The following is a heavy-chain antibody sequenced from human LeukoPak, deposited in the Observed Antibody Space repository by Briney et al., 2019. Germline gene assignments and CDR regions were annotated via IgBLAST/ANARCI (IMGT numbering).Heavy chain of an antibody. J-gene: IGHJ6*03. D-gene: IGHD2-8*01. Sequence: ASVKVSCKASGYTFTGYYMHWVRQAPGQGLEWMGWINPNSGGTNYAQKFQGRVTMTRDTSISTAYMELSRLRSDDTAVYYCARDQGAVLMVYAIPDYYMDVWGRGTTVTVSS. CDR2: INPNSGGT. CDR3: ARDQGAVLMVYAIPDYYMDV. V-gene: IGHV1-2*02. CDR1: GYTFTGYY.